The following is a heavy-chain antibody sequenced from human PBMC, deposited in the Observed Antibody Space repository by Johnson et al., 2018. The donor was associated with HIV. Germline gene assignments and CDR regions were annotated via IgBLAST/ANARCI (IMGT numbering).Heavy chain of an antibody. CDR2: ISSSGSTI. V-gene: IGHV3-11*04. J-gene: IGHJ3*02. CDR3: ARERSYSSSWYGDAVDI. CDR1: GFTFSDYY. Sequence: VQLMESGGGLVQPGGSLRLSCAASGFTFSDYYMSWIRQAPGKGLEWVSYISSSGSTIYYADSVKGRFTVSRDNSKNTLYLQMNSLRAEDTAVYYCARERSYSSSWYGDAVDIWGQGTMVTVSS. D-gene: IGHD6-13*01.